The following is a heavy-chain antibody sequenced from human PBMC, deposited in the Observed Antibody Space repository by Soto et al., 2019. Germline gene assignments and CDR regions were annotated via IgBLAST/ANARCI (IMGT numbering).Heavy chain of an antibody. D-gene: IGHD6-13*01. J-gene: IGHJ5*02. CDR1: GGSISSGGYY. V-gene: IGHV4-31*03. Sequence: QVQLQESGPGLVKPSQTLSLTCTVSGGSISSGGYYWSWIRQHPGKGLEWIGYIYYSGSTYYNPSFNGRVTTSVDTSKNRFSLKLSSVTAADTAVYYCARYSSIPEILGWFDPWGQGTLVTVSS. CDR3: ARYSSIPEILGWFDP. CDR2: IYYSGST.